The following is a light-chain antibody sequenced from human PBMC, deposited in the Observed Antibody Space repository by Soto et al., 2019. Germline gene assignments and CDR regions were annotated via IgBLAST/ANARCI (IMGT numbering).Light chain of an antibody. Sequence: QSALTQPPSASGSPGQSVTISCTGTSSDVGGYKYVSWYQQYPGKAPKLMIYAVNKRPSGVPDRFSGSKSGNTASLTVSGLQAEDEADYYCQSYDISLHNYVFGTGTKVTVL. CDR2: AVN. J-gene: IGLJ1*01. CDR3: QSYDISLHNYV. V-gene: IGLV2-8*01. CDR1: SSDVGGYKY.